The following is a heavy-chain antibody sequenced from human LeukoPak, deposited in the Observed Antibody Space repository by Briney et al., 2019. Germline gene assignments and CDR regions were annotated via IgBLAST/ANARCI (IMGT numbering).Heavy chain of an antibody. V-gene: IGHV3-23*01. CDR1: GFPFRSYA. J-gene: IGHJ4*01. CDR3: ARDVRWLRFVFDY. CDR2: ITDDEDT. Sequence: PGGSLRLSCVASGFPFRSYAMTWVRQTPGKGLESVSVITDDEDTYYADSVKGRFTISRDNAKNSLYLQMNSLRDEDTAVYYCARDVRWLRFVFDYWGQGTLVTVSS. D-gene: IGHD5-12*01.